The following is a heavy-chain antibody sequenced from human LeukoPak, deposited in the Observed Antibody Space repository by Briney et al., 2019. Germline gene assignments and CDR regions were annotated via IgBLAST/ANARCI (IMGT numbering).Heavy chain of an antibody. CDR2: ISSSSSTI. CDR1: GFTVSSNY. J-gene: IGHJ4*02. Sequence: PGGSLRLSCAASGFTVSSNYMSWVRQAPGKGLEWVSYISSSSSTIYYADSVKGRFTISRDNAKNSLYLQMNSLRAEDTAVYYCARGGDYGGNSYYFDYWGQGTLVTVSS. V-gene: IGHV3-48*01. D-gene: IGHD4-23*01. CDR3: ARGGDYGGNSYYFDY.